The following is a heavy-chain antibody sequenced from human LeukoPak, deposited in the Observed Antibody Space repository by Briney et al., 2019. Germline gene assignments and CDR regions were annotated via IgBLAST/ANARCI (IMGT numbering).Heavy chain of an antibody. J-gene: IGHJ4*02. D-gene: IGHD3-10*01. CDR2: IYWDDDK. CDR1: GFSLSTSGVG. Sequence: VSGPTLVNPTQTLTLTCTFSGFSLSTSGVGVGWVRQPPGKALEWLALIYWDDDKRYSPSLKSRLTNTKDTSKNQVVLTMTNMDPVDTATYYCAHYMVRGVYQYYFDYWGQGTPVTVSS. V-gene: IGHV2-5*02. CDR3: AHYMVRGVYQYYFDY.